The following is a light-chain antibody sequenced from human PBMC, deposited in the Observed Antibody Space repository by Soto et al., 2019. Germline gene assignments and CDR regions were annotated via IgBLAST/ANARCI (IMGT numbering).Light chain of an antibody. V-gene: IGKV3-20*01. Sequence: EIVLTQSPGTLSLSPGERATLSCRASQSVSNNYLAWYQQKPGQAPRLLIYGASNRATGIPDRFSGSGSGADFTLTISRLEPEDFAVYYCQQFSSYPLTFGGGTKVDIK. J-gene: IGKJ4*01. CDR3: QQFSSYPLT. CDR1: QSVSNNY. CDR2: GAS.